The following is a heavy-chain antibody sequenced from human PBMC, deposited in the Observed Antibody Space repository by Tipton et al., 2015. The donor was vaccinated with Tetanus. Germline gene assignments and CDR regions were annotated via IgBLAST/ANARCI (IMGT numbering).Heavy chain of an antibody. CDR2: IYSGSSTT. CDR3: AKLFGSGTYYNYFDY. J-gene: IGHJ4*02. Sequence: SLRLSCAASGFIFSNYAMSWVRQTPGKGLEWLSVIYSGSSTTYYADSVKGRFTISRDNSKNTLYLQMHSLRAEDTAVYYCAKLFGSGTYYNYFDYWGQGTLVTVSS. D-gene: IGHD3-10*01. CDR1: GFIFSNYA. V-gene: IGHV3-23*03.